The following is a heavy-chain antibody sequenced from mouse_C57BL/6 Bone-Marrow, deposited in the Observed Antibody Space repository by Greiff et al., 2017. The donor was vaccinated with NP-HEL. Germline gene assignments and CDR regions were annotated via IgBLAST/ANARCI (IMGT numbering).Heavy chain of an antibody. V-gene: IGHV5-9-1*02. J-gene: IGHJ2*01. Sequence: EVMLVESGEGLVKPGGSLKLSCAASGFTFSSYAMSWVRQTPEKRLEWVAYISSGGDYIYYADTVKGRFTISRDNARNTLYLQMSSLKSEDTAMYYCTRDPSTGTPFDYWGQGTTLTVSS. CDR2: ISSGGDYI. CDR3: TRDPSTGTPFDY. D-gene: IGHD4-1*01. CDR1: GFTFSSYA.